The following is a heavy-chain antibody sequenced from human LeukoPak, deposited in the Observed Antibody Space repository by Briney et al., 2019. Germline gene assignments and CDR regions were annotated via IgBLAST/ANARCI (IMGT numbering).Heavy chain of an antibody. D-gene: IGHD2/OR15-2a*01. CDR2: ISYDGSNK. J-gene: IGHJ6*02. CDR3: ASYLTSIPSGMDV. V-gene: IGHV3-30-3*01. Sequence: TGGSLRLSCAASGFTFSSYAMHWVRQAPGKGLEWVAVISYDGSNKYYADSVKGRFTISRDNGKNTLYLQMNSLRAEDTAVYYCASYLTSIPSGMDVWGQGATVTVSS. CDR1: GFTFSSYA.